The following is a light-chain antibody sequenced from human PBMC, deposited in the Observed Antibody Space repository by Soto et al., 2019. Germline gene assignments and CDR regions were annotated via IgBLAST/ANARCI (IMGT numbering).Light chain of an antibody. Sequence: EIVLTQSPGTLSLSPGERATLSCRASQSVSSSYLAWYQQKPGQAPRLLIYDASSRATGIPDRFSGSGSGTDFTLTISSLQSDDFAVYYCQQYDNWPWTFGQGTKVDIK. J-gene: IGKJ1*01. V-gene: IGKV3-20*01. CDR1: QSVSSSY. CDR2: DAS. CDR3: QQYDNWPWT.